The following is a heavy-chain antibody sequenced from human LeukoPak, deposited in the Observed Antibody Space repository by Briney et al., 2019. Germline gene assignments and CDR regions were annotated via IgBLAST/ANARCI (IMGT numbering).Heavy chain of an antibody. J-gene: IGHJ5*02. CDR1: EFTFSSLW. Sequence: GGSLRLSCAASEFTFSSLWMSWVRQAPGKGLEWVANIKPDGSEKNYVDSVKGRFTISRDNAKNSLYLQMSSLRAEDTAVYYCVTGGHYSSSWGQGSLVTVSS. D-gene: IGHD3-22*01. CDR3: VTGGHYSSS. CDR2: IKPDGSEK. V-gene: IGHV3-7*01.